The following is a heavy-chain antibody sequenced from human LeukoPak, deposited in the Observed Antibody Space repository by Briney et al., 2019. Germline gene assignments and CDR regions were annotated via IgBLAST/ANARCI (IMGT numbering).Heavy chain of an antibody. CDR1: GFTFDDYG. V-gene: IGHV3-20*04. J-gene: IGHJ4*02. D-gene: IGHD3-10*01. CDR2: LNWNGGST. Sequence: PVGSLRLSCAASGFTFDDYGMNWVRQPPGKGLEWVSGLNWNGGSTVYADSVKGRFTISRDNAKNSLYLQMNSLRAEDTALYYCARVSLEGSGSYFPIDYWGQGTLVTVSS. CDR3: ARVSLEGSGSYFPIDY.